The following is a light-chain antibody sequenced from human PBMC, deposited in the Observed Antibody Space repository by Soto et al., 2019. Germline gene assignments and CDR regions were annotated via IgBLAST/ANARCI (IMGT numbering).Light chain of an antibody. CDR1: QSVDNW. V-gene: IGKV1-5*01. CDR2: DAS. Sequence: DIQMTQSPSTLSASVGDRVTITCRASQSVDNWLAWYQQKPGKAPKLLIYDASTLESGVSSRFSGSGSGTEFTLTISRLQPDDVATYYCLQYSSHSWTFGQGTKVDIK. CDR3: LQYSSHSWT. J-gene: IGKJ1*01.